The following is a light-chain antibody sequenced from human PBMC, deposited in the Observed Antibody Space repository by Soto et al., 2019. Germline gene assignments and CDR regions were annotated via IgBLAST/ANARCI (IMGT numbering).Light chain of an antibody. Sequence: QSVLNPPASVSGSPGQSITISCTGTSSDVGSYNLVSWYQQHPGKAPKLMIYEGSKRPSGVSNRFSGSKSGNTASLTISGLQAEDEADYYCCSYAGSLFGGGTQLTVL. J-gene: IGLJ2*01. CDR3: CSYAGSL. CDR1: SSDVGSYNL. V-gene: IGLV2-23*01. CDR2: EGS.